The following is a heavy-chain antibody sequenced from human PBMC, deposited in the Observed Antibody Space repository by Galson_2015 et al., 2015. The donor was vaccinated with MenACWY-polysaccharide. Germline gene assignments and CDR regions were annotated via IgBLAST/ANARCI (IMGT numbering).Heavy chain of an antibody. V-gene: IGHV3-23*01. J-gene: IGHJ3*01. D-gene: IGHD5-24*01. CDR3: AKVTEMASSMSPFDV. CDR1: GFTFGSYA. Sequence: SLRLSCAASGFTFGSYAMGWVRQAPGKGLEWVSSLGGSGLTTFYAESVKGRFTISRDNAQNILSLQMNSLRADDTARYFCAKVTEMASSMSPFDVWGQGTMVPVSS. CDR2: LGGSGLTT.